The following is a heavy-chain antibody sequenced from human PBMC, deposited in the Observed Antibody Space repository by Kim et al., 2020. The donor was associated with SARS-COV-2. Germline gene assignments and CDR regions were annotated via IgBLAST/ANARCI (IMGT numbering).Heavy chain of an antibody. CDR3: ARSDDSKGRMDV. J-gene: IGHJ6*02. D-gene: IGHD1-1*01. Sequence: RYSPSFQGQVTISADKSISTAYLQWSSLKASDTAMYYCARSDDSKGRMDVWGQGTTVTVSS. V-gene: IGHV5-51*01.